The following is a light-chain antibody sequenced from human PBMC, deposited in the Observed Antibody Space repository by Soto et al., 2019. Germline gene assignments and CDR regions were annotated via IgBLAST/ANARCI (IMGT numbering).Light chain of an antibody. J-gene: IGKJ1*01. CDR2: DSS. V-gene: IGKV3-11*01. CDR1: QYIGST. CDR3: HQRQSWPRT. Sequence: EIVLTQAPSTLSVSPVYRATLSCRASQYIGSTISWYQQRSGQAPRLLIFDSSNRATGIPDRFSGSGSGTDFTLTISDVQPEDFALYYCHQRQSWPRTFGQGTRWIS.